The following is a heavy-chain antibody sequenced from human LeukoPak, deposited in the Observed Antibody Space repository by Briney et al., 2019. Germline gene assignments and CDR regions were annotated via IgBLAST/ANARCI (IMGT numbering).Heavy chain of an antibody. V-gene: IGHV4-61*02. CDR1: GDSISSGSYY. J-gene: IGHJ5*02. CDR2: IYTSGSTINNPSLKNT. Sequence: SQTLSLTCTVSGDSISSGSYYWTWIRQPAGKGLEWIGRIYTSGSTINNPSLKNTNYNPSLKSRLTISVDTSKNQFSLKLNSVTAADTAVYYCARNRYYYGSRNYGVPNWFDPWGQGTLVTVSS. CDR3: ARNRYYYGSRNYGVPNWFDP. D-gene: IGHD3-10*01.